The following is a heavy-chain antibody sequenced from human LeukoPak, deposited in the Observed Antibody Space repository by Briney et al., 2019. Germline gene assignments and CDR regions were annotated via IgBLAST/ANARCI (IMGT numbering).Heavy chain of an antibody. Sequence: SETLSLTCAVYGGSFSGYYWSWIRQPPGKGLEWIGEINHSGSTNYNPSLKSRVTISVDTSKNQFSLKLSSVTAADTAVYYCARHPDTDYFDYWGQGTLVTVSS. CDR3: ARHPDTDYFDY. J-gene: IGHJ4*02. CDR1: GGSFSGYY. CDR2: INHSGST. V-gene: IGHV4-34*01. D-gene: IGHD4-17*01.